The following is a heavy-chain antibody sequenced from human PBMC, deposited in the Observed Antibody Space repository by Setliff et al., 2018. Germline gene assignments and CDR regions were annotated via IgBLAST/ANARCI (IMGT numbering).Heavy chain of an antibody. Sequence: SETLSLTCTVSGGSMSSYYGSWIRQPAGKGLEWIGHIYIGGSANYNPSLRSRVTMSIDTSKNQFSLKLNSVTAADMAVYYCAREQWLDPPGYYYMDVWDKGTTVTVSS. CDR3: AREQWLDPPGYYYMDV. CDR1: GGSMSSYY. CDR2: IYIGGSA. J-gene: IGHJ6*03. V-gene: IGHV4-4*07. D-gene: IGHD6-19*01.